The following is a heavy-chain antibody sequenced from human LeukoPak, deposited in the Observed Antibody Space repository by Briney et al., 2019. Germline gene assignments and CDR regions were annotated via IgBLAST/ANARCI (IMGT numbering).Heavy chain of an antibody. V-gene: IGHV4-34*01. CDR2: INHSGST. CDR3: ARANPGIAAAGSYYFDY. D-gene: IGHD6-13*01. J-gene: IGHJ4*02. CDR1: GGSSSGYY. Sequence: KTSETLSLTCAVYGGSSSGYYWSWIRQPPGKGLEWIGEINHSGSTNYNPSLKSRVTISVDTSKNQFSLKLSSVTAADTAVYYCARANPGIAAAGSYYFDYWGQGTLVTVSS.